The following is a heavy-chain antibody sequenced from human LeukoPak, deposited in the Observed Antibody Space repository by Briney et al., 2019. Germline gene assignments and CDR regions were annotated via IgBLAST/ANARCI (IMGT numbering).Heavy chain of an antibody. CDR2: ISAYNGNT. CDR1: GGTFSSYA. D-gene: IGHD3-3*01. V-gene: IGHV1-18*01. Sequence: GASVKVSCKASGGTFSSYAISWVRQAPGQGLEWMGWISAYNGNTNYAQKLQGRVTMTTGTSTSTAYMELRSLRSDDTAVYYCARVRGKYDFWSGYYRHVPAEDYYYGMDVWGQGTTVTVSS. J-gene: IGHJ6*02. CDR3: ARVRGKYDFWSGYYRHVPAEDYYYGMDV.